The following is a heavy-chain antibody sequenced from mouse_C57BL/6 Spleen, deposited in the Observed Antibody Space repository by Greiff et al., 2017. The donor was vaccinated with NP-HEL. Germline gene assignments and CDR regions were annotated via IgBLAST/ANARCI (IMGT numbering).Heavy chain of an antibody. V-gene: IGHV1-9*01. CDR2: ILPGSGST. D-gene: IGHD2-2*01. CDR1: GYTFTGYW. J-gene: IGHJ3*01. CDR3: ARTGDDKAWFAY. Sequence: VQLQQSGAELMKPGASVKLSCKATGYTFTGYWIEWVKQRPGHGLEWIGEILPGSGSTNYNEKFKGKATFTADTSSNTAYMQLSSLTKEDAAIYDSARTGDDKAWFAYWGQGTLVTVSA.